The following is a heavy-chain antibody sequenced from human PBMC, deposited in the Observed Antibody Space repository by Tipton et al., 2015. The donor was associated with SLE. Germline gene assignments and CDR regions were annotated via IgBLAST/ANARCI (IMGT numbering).Heavy chain of an antibody. J-gene: IGHJ6*02. Sequence: LRLSCAVYGGSFSGYFWSWIRQPPGKGLEWIGYINYSGSTNYNPSLKSRVTISVDTSKNQFSLKLSSVTAADTAVYYCASGEVVIVPGTTRYYYYHAMDVWGQGTTVTVSS. CDR3: ASGEVVIVPGTTRYYYYHAMDV. V-gene: IGHV4-34*01. CDR2: INYSGST. D-gene: IGHD2/OR15-2a*01. CDR1: GGSFSGYF.